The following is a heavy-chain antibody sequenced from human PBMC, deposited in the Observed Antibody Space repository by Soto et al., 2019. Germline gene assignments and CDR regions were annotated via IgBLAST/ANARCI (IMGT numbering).Heavy chain of an antibody. CDR2: INSDGSST. CDR1: GFTFSSYW. Sequence: GGSLRLSCAASGFTFSSYWMHWVRQAPGKGLVWVSRINSDGSSTSYADSVKGRFTISRDNAKNTLYLQMNSLRAEDTAVYYCARPFHDYGDYVSRTNFDYWGQGTLVTVSS. V-gene: IGHV3-74*01. J-gene: IGHJ4*02. CDR3: ARPFHDYGDYVSRTNFDY. D-gene: IGHD4-17*01.